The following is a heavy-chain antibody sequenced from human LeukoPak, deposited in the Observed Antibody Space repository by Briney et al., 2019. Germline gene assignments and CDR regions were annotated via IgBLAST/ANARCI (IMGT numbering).Heavy chain of an antibody. V-gene: IGHV4-4*07. CDR1: GGFLTTHY. CDR2: VRSTGST. D-gene: IGHD2-2*01. J-gene: IGHJ3*02. CDR3: ARYCNSDSCSGFKGAWDS. Sequence: SETLSLTCTVSGGFLTTHYWAWVRQPAGRGLEWIGRVRSTGSTSYSPYCESRASTSVDTSKNQLSLRLSSVTVADSAKYYWARYCNSDSCSGFKGAWDSGGHGTMVT.